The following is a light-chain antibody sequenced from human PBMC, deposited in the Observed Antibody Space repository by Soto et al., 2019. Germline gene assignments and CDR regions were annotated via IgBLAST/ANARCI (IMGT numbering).Light chain of an antibody. CDR1: QTISTY. Sequence: DIQMTQSPSSLSASVGDRVTITCRASQTISTYLNWYQQKPGKAPSLLIYDASSLLSGVPSRFSGSGSGTDFTLNIASLQPEDFSTYYCQQSDSTPYTFGQATKVEI. J-gene: IGKJ2*01. V-gene: IGKV1-39*01. CDR2: DAS. CDR3: QQSDSTPYT.